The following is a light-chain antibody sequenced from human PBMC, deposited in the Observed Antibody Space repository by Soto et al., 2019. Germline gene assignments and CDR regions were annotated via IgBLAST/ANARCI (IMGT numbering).Light chain of an antibody. CDR3: QQYHNSPLT. CDR1: QTVGTY. Sequence: ETVLTQSPGTLSLSPGERATLSCRASQTVGTYLAWYQQKPGQAPRLLVFGASSRATGVPDRFSGSGSGTDFTLTISGLEPEDFALYYCQQYHNSPLTFGQGTK. V-gene: IGKV3-20*01. J-gene: IGKJ1*01. CDR2: GAS.